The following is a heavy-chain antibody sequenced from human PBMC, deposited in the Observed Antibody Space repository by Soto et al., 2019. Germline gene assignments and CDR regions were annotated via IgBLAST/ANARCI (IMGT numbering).Heavy chain of an antibody. CDR1: GGSISSGDYY. CDR2: IYYSGST. Sequence: SETLSLTCTVSGGSISSGDYYWSWINKPPGKGLEWIGYIYYSGSTYYNPSLKSRVTISVDTSKNQFSLKLSSVTAADTAVYYCARTPYYYDSSGYYSFVYFDYWGQGTLVTVSS. V-gene: IGHV4-30-4*01. J-gene: IGHJ4*02. CDR3: ARTPYYYDSSGYYSFVYFDY. D-gene: IGHD3-22*01.